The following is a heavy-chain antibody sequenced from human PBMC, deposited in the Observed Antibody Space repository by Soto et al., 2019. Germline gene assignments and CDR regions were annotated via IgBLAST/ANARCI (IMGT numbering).Heavy chain of an antibody. Sequence: SETLPLTITVSGDPISPYYWTWIRQPTGQSLEWIGRIYSSGSTYYNPSLKSRVTTSVDTSKNQFSLKLSSVPAADTAVYYCERDRGIADHSYGDYYHYGMDVWGQGTTVTVYS. J-gene: IGHJ6*02. CDR1: GDPISPYY. D-gene: IGHD6-13*01. V-gene: IGHV4-4*07. CDR2: IYSSGST. CDR3: ERDRGIADHSYGDYYHYGMDV.